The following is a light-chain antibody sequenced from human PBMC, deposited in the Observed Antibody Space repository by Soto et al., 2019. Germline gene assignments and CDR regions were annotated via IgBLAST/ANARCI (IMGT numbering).Light chain of an antibody. Sequence: EIVLTQSPGTLSLSPGERATLSCRASQSVSSSYLAWYQQKPGQAPRLLIYGASSRATGIPDRFSGSGSGTDFTLTISRLEHEEFAVYYCQHYVSLPTFGKGTKVEIK. CDR2: GAS. J-gene: IGKJ1*01. CDR3: QHYVSLPT. CDR1: QSVSSSY. V-gene: IGKV3-20*01.